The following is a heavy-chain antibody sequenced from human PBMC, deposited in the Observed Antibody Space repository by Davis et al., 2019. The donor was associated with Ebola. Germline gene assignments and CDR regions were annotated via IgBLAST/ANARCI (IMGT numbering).Heavy chain of an antibody. CDR3: ARDCSSTSCYLWFGAFDP. D-gene: IGHD2-2*01. J-gene: IGHJ5*02. CDR2: IWYDGSNK. V-gene: IGHV3-33*08. CDR1: GFTFSSYW. Sequence: GGSLRLSCAASGFTFSSYWMSWVRQAPGKGLEWVAVIWYDGSNKYYADSVKGRFTISRDNAKNSLYLQMNSLRAEDTAVYYCARDCSSTSCYLWFGAFDPWGQGTLVTVSS.